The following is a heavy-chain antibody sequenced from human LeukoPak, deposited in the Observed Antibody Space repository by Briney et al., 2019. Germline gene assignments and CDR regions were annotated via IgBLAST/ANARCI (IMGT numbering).Heavy chain of an antibody. J-gene: IGHJ4*01. D-gene: IGHD4-17*01. V-gene: IGHV3-23*01. CDR3: AKDPQIPWGDYIGY. CDR2: ISGTGGST. CDR1: GFTFRNYA. Sequence: PGGSLRLSCAASGFTFRNYAMSWVRQAPGKGLEWVSTISGTGGSTYYADSVKGRFTISRDNSKNTLYLLMNTLRADDTAAYYCAKDPQIPWGDYIGYWGQGTLVTVSS.